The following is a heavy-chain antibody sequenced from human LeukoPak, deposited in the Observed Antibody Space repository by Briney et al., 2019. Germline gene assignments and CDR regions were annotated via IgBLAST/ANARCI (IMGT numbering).Heavy chain of an antibody. V-gene: IGHV1-2*02. Sequence: GASVKVSCKASGYTFTGYYMHCVRQAPGQGLEWMGWINPNSGCTNYAQKFQGRVTMTRDTSISTAYMELSRLRPDDTAVYYCARLRGIVVVTAIGYWGQGTLVTVSS. CDR3: ARLRGIVVVTAIGY. CDR1: GYTFTGYY. CDR2: INPNSGCT. J-gene: IGHJ4*02. D-gene: IGHD2-21*02.